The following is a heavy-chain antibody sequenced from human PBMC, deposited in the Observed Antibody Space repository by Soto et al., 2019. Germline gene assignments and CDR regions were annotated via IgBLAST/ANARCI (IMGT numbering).Heavy chain of an antibody. Sequence: ESGGGLVKPGGSLSLSCAASGFTFRDYYMSWIRQAPGKGLEWVSYISSSGSTIYYADSVKGRFTISRDNAKNSLYLQMNSLRAEDTAVYYCARDQEGATRRTYCYYYDGMDVWGQGTTVTVSS. CDR1: GFTFRDYY. CDR3: ARDQEGATRRTYCYYYDGMDV. CDR2: ISSSGSTI. J-gene: IGHJ6*02. D-gene: IGHD1-26*01. V-gene: IGHV3-11*01.